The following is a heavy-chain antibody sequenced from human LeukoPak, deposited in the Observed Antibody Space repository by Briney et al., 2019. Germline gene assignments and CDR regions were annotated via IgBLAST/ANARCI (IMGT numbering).Heavy chain of an antibody. D-gene: IGHD2-2*01. CDR3: ARATGPGSSTWDWFDP. CDR2: IYYGGST. V-gene: IGHV4-39*07. Sequence: SETLSLTCTVSGGSIRSSSYYWGWIRQPPGKGLEWIGNIYYGGSTYYNPSLKSRVTTSIDTSKNQFSLKLSSVTAADTAVYYCARATGPGSSTWDWFDPWGQGTLVTVSS. J-gene: IGHJ5*02. CDR1: GGSIRSSSYY.